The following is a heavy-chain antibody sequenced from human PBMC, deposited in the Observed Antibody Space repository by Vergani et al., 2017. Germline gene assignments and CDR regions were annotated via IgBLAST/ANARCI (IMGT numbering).Heavy chain of an antibody. Sequence: QVQLVQSGSELKKPGASVKVSCKASGYTFTTYAMNWVRQAPGQGLEWMGWINTNTGNPTYGQGFTGRFVFSLDTSVSTTYLQISSLKAEDTAVYFCARDPMVREAPGGRMEYGGQGTLVTVSS. J-gene: IGHJ4*02. V-gene: IGHV7-4-1*02. D-gene: IGHD3-10*01. CDR2: INTNTGNP. CDR3: ARDPMVREAPGGRMEY. CDR1: GYTFTTYA.